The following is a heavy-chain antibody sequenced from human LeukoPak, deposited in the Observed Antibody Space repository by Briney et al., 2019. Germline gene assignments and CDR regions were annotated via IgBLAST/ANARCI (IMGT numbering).Heavy chain of an antibody. D-gene: IGHD6-19*01. V-gene: IGHV3-23*01. CDR1: GFTFSSYA. J-gene: IGHJ4*02. Sequence: PGGSLRLSCAASGFTFSSYAMSWVRQAPGKGLEWVSAISGSGGSTYYADSVKGRFTISRDNSKNTLYLQMNSLRAEDTAVYYCAKGTTQWLVPDLLDYWGQGTLVTVSS. CDR3: AKGTTQWLVPDLLDY. CDR2: ISGSGGST.